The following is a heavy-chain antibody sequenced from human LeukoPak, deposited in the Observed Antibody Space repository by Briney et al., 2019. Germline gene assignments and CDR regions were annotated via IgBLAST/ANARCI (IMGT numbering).Heavy chain of an antibody. J-gene: IGHJ4*02. CDR2: ISYSGTT. CDR3: ARGQKYTYGYTVTELGSRYFDY. CDR1: SASISSSPYY. D-gene: IGHD5-18*01. V-gene: IGHV4-39*02. Sequence: SETLSLTCTVSSASISSSPYYWGWIRQSPGKGLEWIGSISYSGTTYYNPSLKSRVTIFVDTSKNHFSLRLTSVTAADTAVYYCARGQKYTYGYTVTELGSRYFDYWGQGTLVTVSS.